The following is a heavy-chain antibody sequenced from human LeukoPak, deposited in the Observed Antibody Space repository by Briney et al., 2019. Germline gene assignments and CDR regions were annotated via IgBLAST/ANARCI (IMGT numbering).Heavy chain of an antibody. J-gene: IGHJ6*03. Sequence: ASVKVSCKASGYTFTSYGISWVRQAPGQGLEWMGWISAYNGNTNYAQKLQGRVTMTTDTSTSTAYMELRSLRSDDTAVYYCARLDKLVRGVITYYYYYYMDVWGKGTTVTVSS. CDR3: ARLDKLVRGVITYYYYYYMDV. CDR2: ISAYNGNT. D-gene: IGHD3-10*01. CDR1: GYTFTSYG. V-gene: IGHV1-18*01.